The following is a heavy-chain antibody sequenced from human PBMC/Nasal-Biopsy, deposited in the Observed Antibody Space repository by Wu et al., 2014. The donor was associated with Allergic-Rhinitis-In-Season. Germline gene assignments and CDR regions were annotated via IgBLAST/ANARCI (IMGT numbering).Heavy chain of an antibody. CDR2: VHSGGST. D-gene: IGHD1-26*01. CDR3: ARWEAVKTCFDI. J-gene: IGHJ3*02. V-gene: IGHV4-4*07. Sequence: RVHSGGSTNYNPSLTSRVTISIDTSKNEFSLKLSSVTAADTAVYYCARWEAVKTCFDIWGQGTMVTVS.